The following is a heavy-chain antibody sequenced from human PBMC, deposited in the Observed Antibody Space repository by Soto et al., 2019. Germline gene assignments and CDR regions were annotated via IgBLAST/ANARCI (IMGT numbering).Heavy chain of an antibody. D-gene: IGHD3-9*01. V-gene: IGHV4-4*02. J-gene: IGHJ3*01. CDR3: ARVVLTITRGAFDA. CDR1: VGSISSSHW. Sequence: QVQLQESGPGLVKPSGTLSLTCAVSVGSISSSHWWTWVRQSPGKGLEYIGEISHSGTSNSNPSLKSRVTVSVDKSKNHFSLTLTSVTAADTAVYYCARVVLTITRGAFDAWGQGTLVSVSS. CDR2: ISHSGTS.